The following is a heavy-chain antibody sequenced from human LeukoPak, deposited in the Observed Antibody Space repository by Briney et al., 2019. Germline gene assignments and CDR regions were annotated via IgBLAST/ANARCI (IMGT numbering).Heavy chain of an antibody. CDR1: GYTFTGYY. Sequence: GASVKVSCKASGYTFTGYYMHWVRQAPGQGLEWMGRINPNSGGTNYAQKFQGRVTMTRDTSISTAYMELSRLRSDDTAVCYCARDPAGRRDAEDYWGQGTLVTVSS. CDR2: INPNSGGT. V-gene: IGHV1-2*06. CDR3: ARDPAGRRDAEDY. D-gene: IGHD5-24*01. J-gene: IGHJ4*02.